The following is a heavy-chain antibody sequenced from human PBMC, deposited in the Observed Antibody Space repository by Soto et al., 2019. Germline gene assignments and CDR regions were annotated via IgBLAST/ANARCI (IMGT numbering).Heavy chain of an antibody. CDR2: IYPGDSDT. J-gene: IGHJ6*02. CDR3: ARHGYYDSWSGYYSGYYYYGMDV. V-gene: IGHV5-51*01. CDR1: GYSFTSYW. D-gene: IGHD3-3*01. Sequence: GESLKISCKGSGYSFTSYWIGWVRQMPGKGLEWMGIIYPGDSDTRYSPSFQGQVTISADKSISTAYLQWSSLKASDTAMYYCARHGYYDSWSGYYSGYYYYGMDVWGQGTTVTVSS.